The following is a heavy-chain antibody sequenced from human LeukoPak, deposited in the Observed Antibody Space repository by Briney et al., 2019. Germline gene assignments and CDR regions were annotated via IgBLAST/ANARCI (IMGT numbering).Heavy chain of an antibody. D-gene: IGHD4-23*01. CDR3: AKGDYGGNLFLFDY. V-gene: IGHV3-15*01. CDR2: IKSKTDGGTT. CDR1: GFTFSNAW. J-gene: IGHJ4*02. Sequence: AGGSLRLSCAASGFTFSNAWMSWVRQAPGKGLEWVGRIKSKTDGGTTDYAAPVKGRFTISRDDSKNTLYLQMNSLKTEDTAVYYCAKGDYGGNLFLFDYWGQGTLVTVSS.